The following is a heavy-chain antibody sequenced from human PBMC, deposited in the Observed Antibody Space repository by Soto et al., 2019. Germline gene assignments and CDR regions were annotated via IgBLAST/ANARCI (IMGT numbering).Heavy chain of an antibody. Sequence: QVQLVQSGAEVTKPGSSVKVSCKASGGTFRSYAISWVRHAPGQGLEWMGGIIPIFGTANYAQKFQGRVTITADESTSTAYMERSSLRSEDTAVYYCAREDQDSSASFSFYYGMDVWGQGTTVTVSS. V-gene: IGHV1-69*01. CDR3: AREDQDSSASFSFYYGMDV. J-gene: IGHJ6*02. CDR1: GGTFRSYA. CDR2: IIPIFGTA. D-gene: IGHD6-6*01.